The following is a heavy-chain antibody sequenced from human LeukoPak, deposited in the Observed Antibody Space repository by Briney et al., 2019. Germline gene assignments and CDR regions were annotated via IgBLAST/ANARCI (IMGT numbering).Heavy chain of an antibody. D-gene: IGHD4-17*01. CDR3: ARYDDYGDPYYFDY. CDR1: GFTFSSYS. CDR2: ISSSSSCI. V-gene: IGHV3-21*01. Sequence: GGSLRLSCAASGFTFSSYSMNWVRQAPGKGLEWVSSISSSSSCIYYADSVKGRFTISRDNAKNSLYLQMNSLRAEDTAVYYCARYDDYGDPYYFDYWGQGTLVTVSS. J-gene: IGHJ4*02.